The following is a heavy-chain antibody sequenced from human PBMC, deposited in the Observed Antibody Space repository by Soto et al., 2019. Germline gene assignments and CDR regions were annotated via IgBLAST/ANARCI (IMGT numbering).Heavy chain of an antibody. Sequence: EVQLVESGGGLVQPGGSLRLSCAASGFTFSSYWMSWVRQAPGKGLEWVANIKQDGSEKYYVDSVKGRFTISRDNAKNSLYLQMNSLRAEDTAVYYCARDRIGSSWRLLRNYYGMDVWGQGTTVTVSS. CDR1: GFTFSSYW. J-gene: IGHJ6*02. CDR2: IKQDGSEK. CDR3: ARDRIGSSWRLLRNYYGMDV. V-gene: IGHV3-7*03. D-gene: IGHD6-13*01.